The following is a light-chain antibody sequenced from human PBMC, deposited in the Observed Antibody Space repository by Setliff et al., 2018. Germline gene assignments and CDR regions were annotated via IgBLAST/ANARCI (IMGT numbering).Light chain of an antibody. CDR2: DNS. CDR3: QSYDSSLISYV. V-gene: IGLV1-40*01. Sequence: QSALPQPPSVSGAPGQRVTISCTGSSSNIGGGYDVHWYQQLPGITPKLLIYDNSSRPSGVPDRFSGSNSGTAATLAITGLQAEDEADYYCQSYDSSLISYVFGPGTKVTVL. J-gene: IGLJ1*01. CDR1: SSNIGGGYD.